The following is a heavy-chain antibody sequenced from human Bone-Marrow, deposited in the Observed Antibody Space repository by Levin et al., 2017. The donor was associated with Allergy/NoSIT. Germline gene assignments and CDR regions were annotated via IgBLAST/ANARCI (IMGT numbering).Heavy chain of an antibody. CDR1: GGAITINTYY. V-gene: IGHV4-39*01. J-gene: IGHJ1*01. Sequence: GSLRLSCTVSGGAITINTYYWGWLRQPPGQGLEWIGSVYHSGKTYTNPSLESRLTISVDTSTNQFSLKLSSVTAADTAVYFCASSYCGAGTCYTEYFQPWGQGSLAIVSA. CDR2: VYHSGKT. CDR3: ASSYCGAGTCYTEYFQP. D-gene: IGHD2-15*01.